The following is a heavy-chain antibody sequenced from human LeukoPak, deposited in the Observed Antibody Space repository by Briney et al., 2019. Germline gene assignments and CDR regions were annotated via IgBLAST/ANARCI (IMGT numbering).Heavy chain of an antibody. D-gene: IGHD5-12*01. J-gene: IGHJ4*02. CDR2: ISSSGDCI. V-gene: IGHV3-21*01. CDR3: TRARGYSGYDNNY. Sequence: GGSLRLSCAASGFTFSSFSMNWVRQAPGKGLEWVSSISSSGDCIFYSDSVKGRFTISRDNAKNALYLQMNSLRAKDTAVYYCTRARGYSGYDNNYWGQGTLVTVSS. CDR1: GFTFSSFS.